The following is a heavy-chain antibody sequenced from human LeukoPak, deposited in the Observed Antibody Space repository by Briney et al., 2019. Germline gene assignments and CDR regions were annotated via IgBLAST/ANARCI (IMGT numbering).Heavy chain of an antibody. CDR2: INPHNGGT. D-gene: IGHD3-3*01. Sequence: VASVKVSCKSSGYTFSGYYVHWVRQAPGQGLAGMGWINPHNGGTSYAQTFQGRVTMTRDTSTSTVYMELSSLRSEDTAVYYCARDYSTSNYYYGMDVWGQGTTVTVSS. CDR3: ARDYSTSNYYYGMDV. J-gene: IGHJ6*02. CDR1: GYTFSGYY. V-gene: IGHV1-2*02.